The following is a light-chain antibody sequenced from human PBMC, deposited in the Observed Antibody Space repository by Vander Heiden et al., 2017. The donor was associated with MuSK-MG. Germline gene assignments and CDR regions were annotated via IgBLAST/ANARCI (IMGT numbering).Light chain of an antibody. Sequence: EIVLTKSPATLSLSPGERATLSCRASQSVSSYLAWYQKKPGQAPRLLIYDASNRATGIPARFSGSGSGTDFTLTISSLEPEDFAVYYCQQRSNWPHTFGQGTRLEIK. J-gene: IGKJ5*01. CDR2: DAS. V-gene: IGKV3-11*01. CDR3: QQRSNWPHT. CDR1: QSVSSY.